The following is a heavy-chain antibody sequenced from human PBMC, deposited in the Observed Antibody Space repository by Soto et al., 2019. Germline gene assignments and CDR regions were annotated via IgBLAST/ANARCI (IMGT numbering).Heavy chain of an antibody. Sequence: QVQLVQSGAEVKKPGSSVKVSCKASGGTFSSYTFSWVRQAPGQGLEWMGGIVPLFGTTNDAKIFQGRVTISADESTSTVYVELSSLISEDSAMYYCARDGDGTSTRTRGAFHIWGQGTVSTVSS. D-gene: IGHD2-2*01. CDR3: ARDGDGTSTRTRGAFHI. CDR1: GGTFSSYT. V-gene: IGHV1-69*01. J-gene: IGHJ3*02. CDR2: IVPLFGTT.